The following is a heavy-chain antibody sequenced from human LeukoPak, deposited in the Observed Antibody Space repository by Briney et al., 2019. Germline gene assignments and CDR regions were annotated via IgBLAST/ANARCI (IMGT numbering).Heavy chain of an antibody. CDR3: ARNGPAYYDILTGYYSLNWFDP. CDR2: INHSGST. V-gene: IGHV4-34*01. D-gene: IGHD3-9*01. J-gene: IGHJ5*02. CDR1: GGSFSGYY. Sequence: PSETLSLTCAVYGGSFSGYYWSWIRQPPGKGLEWIGEINHSGSTNYNPSLKSRVTISVDTSKNQFSLKLSSVTAADTAVYYCARNGPAYYDILTGYYSLNWFDPWGQGTLVTVSS.